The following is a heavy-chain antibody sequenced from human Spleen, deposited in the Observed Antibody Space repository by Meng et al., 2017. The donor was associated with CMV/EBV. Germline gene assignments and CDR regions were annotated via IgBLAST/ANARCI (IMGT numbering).Heavy chain of an antibody. J-gene: IGHJ4*02. D-gene: IGHD6-13*01. Sequence: CSGSCFSFTNYWIAWVRPMPGKGLEWMGIIYPGDSDTRYSPSFHGQVTFSADKSVSTAYLQWPSLKASATAMYYCARLRTAAGFDYWGQGTLVTVSS. CDR3: ARLRTAAGFDY. CDR1: CFSFTNYW. CDR2: IYPGDSDT. V-gene: IGHV5-51*01.